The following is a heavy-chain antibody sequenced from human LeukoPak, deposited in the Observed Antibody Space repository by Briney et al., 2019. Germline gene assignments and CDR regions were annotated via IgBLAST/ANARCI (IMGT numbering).Heavy chain of an antibody. Sequence: GGSLRLSCAASGFTFDNYRMSWVRQAPGKGLERVSTVYADGGNTYYADSVKGRFTISRDNSKSTLILQMNSLRVEDTALYYCAKDTRGWAHDAFDIWGQGTMVTVSS. CDR3: AKDTRGWAHDAFDI. CDR2: VYADGGNT. J-gene: IGHJ3*02. D-gene: IGHD6-19*01. CDR1: GFTFDNYR. V-gene: IGHV3-23*01.